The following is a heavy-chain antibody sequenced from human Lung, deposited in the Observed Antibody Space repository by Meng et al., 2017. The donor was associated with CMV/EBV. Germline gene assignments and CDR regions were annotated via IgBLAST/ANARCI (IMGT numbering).Heavy chain of an antibody. V-gene: IGHV3-13*01. D-gene: IGHD1-26*01. CDR1: GFTLSRYD. CDR3: GRKIPVSGMDV. Sequence: GEXXTISCAASGFTLSRYDIHWARQATGKGLEWVSGIGSRGDTHYADSVKGRFTIARENAKNSVYLQVNSVRAGDTAVYYCGRKIPVSGMDVWGQGTTVTVSS. J-gene: IGHJ6*02. CDR2: IGSRGDT.